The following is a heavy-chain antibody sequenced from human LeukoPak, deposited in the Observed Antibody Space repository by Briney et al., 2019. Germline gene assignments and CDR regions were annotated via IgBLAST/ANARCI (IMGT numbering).Heavy chain of an antibody. CDR2: INHSGST. CDR1: GGSISSNNW. CDR3: ARAVEDCSGGSCYSFGTKTFDY. V-gene: IGHV4-4*02. Sequence: SETLSLTCAVSGGSISSNNWWGWVRQPPGKGLEWIGEINHSGSTNYNPSLKSRVTISVDTSKNQFSLKLSSVTAADTAVYYCARAVEDCSGGSCYSFGTKTFDYWGQGTLVTVSS. D-gene: IGHD2-15*01. J-gene: IGHJ4*02.